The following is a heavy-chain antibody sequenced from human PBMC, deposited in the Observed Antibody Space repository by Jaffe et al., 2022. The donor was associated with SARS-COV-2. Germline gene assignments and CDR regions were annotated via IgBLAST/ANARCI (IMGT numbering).Heavy chain of an antibody. Sequence: QLQLQESGPRLLKPSETLSLTCTVSRGSVTSSNYYWGWIRQPPGKGLEWIGSLYYDGSTNYNPSLKSRLTMSVDTSRNQFSLKLTSVTAADTGVYYCARQSNYYDSAAFVNTSPDFWGQGTLVTVSS. J-gene: IGHJ4*02. CDR3: ARQSNYYDSAAFVNTSPDF. V-gene: IGHV4-39*01. CDR1: RGSVTSSNYY. D-gene: IGHD3-22*01. CDR2: LYYDGST.